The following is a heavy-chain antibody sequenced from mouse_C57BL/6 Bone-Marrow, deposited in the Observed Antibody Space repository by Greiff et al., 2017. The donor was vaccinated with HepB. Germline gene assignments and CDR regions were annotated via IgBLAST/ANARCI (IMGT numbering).Heavy chain of an antibody. CDR2: ISSGSSTI. J-gene: IGHJ2*01. CDR3: ARPSLGRRNYFDY. CDR1: GFTFSDYG. D-gene: IGHD4-1*01. V-gene: IGHV5-17*01. Sequence: EVQLVESGGGLVKPGGSLKLSCAASGFTFSDYGMHWVRQAPEKGLEWVAYISSGSSTIYYADTVKGRFTISRDNAKNTLFLQMTSLRSEDTAMYYCARPSLGRRNYFDYWGQGTTLTVSS.